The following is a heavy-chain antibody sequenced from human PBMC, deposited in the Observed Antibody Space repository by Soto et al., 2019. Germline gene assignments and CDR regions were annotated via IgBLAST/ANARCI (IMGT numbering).Heavy chain of an antibody. V-gene: IGHV3-33*01. CDR3: XRDPNPAPGAAAHPFDY. D-gene: IGHD6-13*01. CDR1: GFTFSSYG. CDR2: IWYDGSNK. Sequence: GGSLRLSCAASGFTFSSYGMHWVRQAPGKGLEWVAVIWYDGSNKYYADSVKGRFTISRDNSKNTLYLQMNSLRAEDTAVYYCXRDPNPAPGAAAHPFDYWGQGTLVTVSS. J-gene: IGHJ4*02.